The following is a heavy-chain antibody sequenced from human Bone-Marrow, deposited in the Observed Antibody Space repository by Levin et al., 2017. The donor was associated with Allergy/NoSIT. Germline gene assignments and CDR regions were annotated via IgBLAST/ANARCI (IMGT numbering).Heavy chain of an antibody. V-gene: IGHV4-31*03. Sequence: SQTLSLTCTVSGGTFSSGGYYWSWVRQRPGMGLEWLGYIYHGGVTKYNRGYEGRVDISMNMSKNQLSLTLMSATATDTAIYYCTRDGGSGSFYNRPFDLWGQGTLVTVSS. CDR1: GGTFSSGGYY. J-gene: IGHJ4*02. D-gene: IGHD3-10*01. CDR2: IYHGGVT. CDR3: TRDGGSGSFYNRPFDL.